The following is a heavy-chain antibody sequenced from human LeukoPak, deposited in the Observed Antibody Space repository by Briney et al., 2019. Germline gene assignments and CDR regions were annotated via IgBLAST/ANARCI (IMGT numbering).Heavy chain of an antibody. Sequence: ASVKVSCKASGYTFTGYYMHWVRQAPGQGLEWMGRINPNSGGTNYAQKFQGRVTMTGDTSISTAYMELSRLRSDDTAVYYCARSDYSHKNDYWGQGTLVTVSS. J-gene: IGHJ4*02. D-gene: IGHD4-11*01. CDR1: GYTFTGYY. V-gene: IGHV1-2*06. CDR3: ARSDYSHKNDY. CDR2: INPNSGGT.